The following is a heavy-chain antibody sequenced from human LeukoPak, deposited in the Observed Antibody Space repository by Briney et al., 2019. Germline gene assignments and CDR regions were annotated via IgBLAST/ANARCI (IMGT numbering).Heavy chain of an antibody. CDR1: GFTFSSYA. CDR3: ARVKAGYSSSWHVPDC. D-gene: IGHD6-13*01. J-gene: IGHJ4*02. V-gene: IGHV3-21*01. Sequence: GGSLRLSCAASGFTFSSYAMSWVRQAPGKGLKWVSAISGSGTYIYYADSVKGRFTISRDNAKKSLYLQMSSLRAEDTAVYYCARVKAGYSSSWHVPDCWGQGTLVTVSS. CDR2: ISGSGTYI.